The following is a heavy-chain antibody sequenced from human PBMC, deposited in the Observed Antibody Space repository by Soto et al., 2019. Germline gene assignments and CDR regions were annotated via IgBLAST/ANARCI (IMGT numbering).Heavy chain of an antibody. V-gene: IGHV1-69*01. CDR1: GGTFSSYA. J-gene: IGHJ3*02. Sequence: QVQLVQSGAEVKKPGSSVKVSCKASGGTFSSYAISRVRQAPGQGLEWMGGIIPIFGTAHYAQKFQGRVTITADESTSTAYMEVSRLRSEDTAVYYCARDPGGDCSGGSCYAEHAFDIWGQGTMVSVSS. CDR2: IIPIFGTA. D-gene: IGHD2-15*01. CDR3: ARDPGGDCSGGSCYAEHAFDI.